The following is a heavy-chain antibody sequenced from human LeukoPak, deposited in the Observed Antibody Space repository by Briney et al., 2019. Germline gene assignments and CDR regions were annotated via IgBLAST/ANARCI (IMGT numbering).Heavy chain of an antibody. CDR1: GFTFSSYA. D-gene: IGHD6-19*01. V-gene: IGHV3-23*01. J-gene: IGHJ3*02. CDR3: AKVLGSSYSGGWGAFDI. CDR2: ISGSGGNT. Sequence: GGSLRLSCAASGFTFSSYAMNWVRQAPGKGLEWVSVISGSGGNTYYADSVKGRFTISRDNSKNTLYLQMNSLRANDTAVYSCAKVLGSSYSGGWGAFDIWGQGTMVSVAS.